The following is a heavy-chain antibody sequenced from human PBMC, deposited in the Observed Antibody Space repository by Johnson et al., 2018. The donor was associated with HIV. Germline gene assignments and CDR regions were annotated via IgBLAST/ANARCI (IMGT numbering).Heavy chain of an antibody. J-gene: IGHJ3*02. CDR1: GFTSSSYV. Sequence: MLLVESGGGFVQPGGSLRLSCAAAGFTSSSYVMTWVRQAPGKGLEWVSPITGSCDNTWYAASGKGRFTISRDNSNNTVFLQMNSLRAEDTALYYCAKPPFYALDIWGQGTMVTVSS. V-gene: IGHV3-23*04. CDR2: ITGSCDNT. CDR3: AKPPFYALDI.